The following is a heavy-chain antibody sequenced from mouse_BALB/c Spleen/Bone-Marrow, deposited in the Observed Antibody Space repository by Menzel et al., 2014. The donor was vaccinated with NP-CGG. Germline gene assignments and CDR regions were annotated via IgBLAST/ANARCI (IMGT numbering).Heavy chain of an antibody. CDR3: ARGYGNYWCFDA. CDR2: VNPNNGGT. J-gene: IGHJ1*01. V-gene: IGHV1-26*01. Sequence: VQLKESGPDLVKPGASAKISCKASGYSFTGYYMHWVKQSHGKSLEWIGRVNPNNGGTSYNQKFKGKAILTADKSSSTAYMELRSLTSEDSAVYYCARGYGNYWCFDAWGAGTTVTVSS. D-gene: IGHD2-1*01. CDR1: GYSFTGYY.